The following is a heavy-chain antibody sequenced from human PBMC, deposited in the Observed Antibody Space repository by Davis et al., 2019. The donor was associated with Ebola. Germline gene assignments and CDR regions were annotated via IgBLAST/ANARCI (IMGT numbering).Heavy chain of an antibody. D-gene: IGHD3-3*01. Sequence: GESLKISCAASGFTFSNAWMSWVRQAPGKGLEWVANIKQDGSEKYYVDSVKGRFTISRDNSKNTLYLQMNSLRAEDTAVYYCARDTPINDFWSGYYDYWGQGTLVTVSS. J-gene: IGHJ4*02. V-gene: IGHV3-7*01. CDR3: ARDTPINDFWSGYYDY. CDR2: IKQDGSEK. CDR1: GFTFSNAW.